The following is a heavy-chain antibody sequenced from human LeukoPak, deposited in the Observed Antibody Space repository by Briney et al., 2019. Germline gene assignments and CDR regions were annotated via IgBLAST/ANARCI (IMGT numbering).Heavy chain of an antibody. J-gene: IGHJ6*03. D-gene: IGHD2-2*01. V-gene: IGHV4-34*01. CDR3: ARVLVVPAASYYYYYYMDV. Sequence: SETLSLTCAVYGGSFSGYYWSWIRQPPGKGLEWIGEINHSESTNYNPSLKSRVTISVDTSKNQFSLKLSSVTAADTAVYYCARVLVVPAASYYYYYYMDVWGKGTTVTVSS. CDR2: INHSEST. CDR1: GGSFSGYY.